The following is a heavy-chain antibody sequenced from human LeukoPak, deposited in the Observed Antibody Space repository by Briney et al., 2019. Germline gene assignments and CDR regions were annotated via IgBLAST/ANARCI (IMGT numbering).Heavy chain of an antibody. CDR2: INYSGST. J-gene: IGHJ4*02. CDR1: GGSVSSSSHY. Sequence: TSETLSLTCTVSGGSVSSSSHYWAWIRQPPGKGLEWIGSINYSGSTYYNPSLKTRITISVDTFKNQFSLKLSSVTAADTAVYYCVREHSSSADYWGQGTLVTVSS. D-gene: IGHD6-6*01. V-gene: IGHV4-39*07. CDR3: VREHSSSADY.